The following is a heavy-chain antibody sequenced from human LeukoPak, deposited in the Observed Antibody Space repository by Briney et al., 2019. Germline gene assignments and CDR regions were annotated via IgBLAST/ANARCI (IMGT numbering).Heavy chain of an antibody. CDR1: GFTFSNYA. Sequence: GGSLRLSCVASGFTFSNYAMSWVRQAPGKGLEWVANIKQDGSEKYYVDSVKGRFTISRDNAKNSLYLQMNSLRAEDTAVYYCARRGLIVLTMREYYYMDVWGKGTTVTISS. D-gene: IGHD2-8*01. J-gene: IGHJ6*03. V-gene: IGHV3-7*01. CDR2: IKQDGSEK. CDR3: ARRGLIVLTMREYYYMDV.